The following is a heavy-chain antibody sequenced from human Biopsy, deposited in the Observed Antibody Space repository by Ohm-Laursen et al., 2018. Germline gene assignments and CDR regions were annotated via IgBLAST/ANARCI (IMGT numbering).Heavy chain of an antibody. D-gene: IGHD3-16*01. CDR1: GFTFSPYS. CDR3: QGGHLPPGQFYGVDA. Sequence: SLRLSCAASGFTFSPYSMNWVRQAPGQGLEWVSSLHDRGVTYYADSVKGRFTISGDNSKNTLYLQMNGLRAEDTAVYFCQGGHLPPGQFYGVDAWGQGTTVTVSS. V-gene: IGHV3-53*01. J-gene: IGHJ6*02. CDR2: LHDRGVT.